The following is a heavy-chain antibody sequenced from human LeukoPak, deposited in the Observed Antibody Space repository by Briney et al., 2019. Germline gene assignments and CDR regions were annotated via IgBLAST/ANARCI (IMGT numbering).Heavy chain of an antibody. V-gene: IGHV1-18*04. J-gene: IGHJ4*02. CDR3: ARGDRYSSSWYTDY. CDR2: ISAYNGNT. Sequence: ASVKVSCKASGYTFTSYGISWVRQAPGQGLECMGWISAYNGNTNYAQKLQGRVTMTTDTSTSTAYMELRSLRSDDTAVYYCARGDRYSSSWYTDYWGQGTLVTVSS. D-gene: IGHD6-13*01. CDR1: GYTFTSYG.